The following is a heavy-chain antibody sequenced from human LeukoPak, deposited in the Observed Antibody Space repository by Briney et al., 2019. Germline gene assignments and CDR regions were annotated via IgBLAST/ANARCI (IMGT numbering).Heavy chain of an antibody. CDR2: IYYSGST. J-gene: IGHJ2*01. CDR1: GGSISSYY. D-gene: IGHD2-15*01. Sequence: KSSETLSLTCTVSGGSISSYYWSWIRQPPGKGLEWIGYIYYSGSTNYNPSLKSRVTISVDTSKNQFSLKLSSVTAADTAVYYCAREDGGYCGGSCREAWYFDLWGRGTLVTVSS. CDR3: AREDGGYCGGSCREAWYFDL. V-gene: IGHV4-59*01.